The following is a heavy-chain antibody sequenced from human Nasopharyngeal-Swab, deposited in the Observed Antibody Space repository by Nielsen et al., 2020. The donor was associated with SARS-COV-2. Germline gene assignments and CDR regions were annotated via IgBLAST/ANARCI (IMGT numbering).Heavy chain of an antibody. CDR3: ARGGDSSSSGVFNY. CDR1: GFTFSSYW. Sequence: GGSLRLSCAASGFTFSSYWMSWVRQAPGKGLEWVASIKQDGSEKYYVDSVKGRFTISRDNAKNSLYLQMNSLRAEDTAVYYCARGGDSSSSGVFNYWGQGTLVTVSS. V-gene: IGHV3-7*01. CDR2: IKQDGSEK. J-gene: IGHJ4*02. D-gene: IGHD6-6*01.